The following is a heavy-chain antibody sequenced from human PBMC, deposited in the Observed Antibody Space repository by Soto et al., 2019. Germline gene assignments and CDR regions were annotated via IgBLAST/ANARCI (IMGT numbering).Heavy chain of an antibody. J-gene: IGHJ4*01. CDR3: TTDSYSTIIIVRFDY. CDR1: GFTFTNAW. CDR2: IKSKTDGGTT. V-gene: IGHV3-15*07. Sequence: TGGSLRHSCAASGFTFTNAWINWVRQAPGKGLEWVGRIKSKTDGGTTDYAEPVKGRFAISRDDSNNMVYLQMNSLKIEDTAVYYCTTDSYSTIIIVRFDYWGHGT. D-gene: IGHD3-22*01.